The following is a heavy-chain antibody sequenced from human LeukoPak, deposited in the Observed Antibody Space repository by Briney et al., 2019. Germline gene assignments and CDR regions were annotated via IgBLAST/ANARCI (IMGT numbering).Heavy chain of an antibody. CDR1: GFTLSSYA. J-gene: IGHJ3*02. CDR3: ARDPMYSGKSIDI. D-gene: IGHD1-26*01. V-gene: IGHV3-23*01. CDR2: ISHSGGST. Sequence: GGSLRLSCAASGFTLSSYAMNWVRQAPGKGLEWVSVISHSGGSTYYADSVKGRFTISRDTSKNTVYLQMNSLTAEDTAVYYCARDPMYSGKSIDIWGQGTMVIVSS.